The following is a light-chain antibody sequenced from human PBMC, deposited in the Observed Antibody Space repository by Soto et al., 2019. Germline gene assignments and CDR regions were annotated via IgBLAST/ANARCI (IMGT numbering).Light chain of an antibody. V-gene: IGKV3-20*01. CDR1: QSVSSSY. J-gene: IGKJ1*01. CDR3: QQYGSSRWT. Sequence: EIVLTQSPGTLSLSPGERATLSCRASQSVSSSYLAWYQQNRGQAPRLLIYGASSRAPGIPDRFGGSGSGTDFTLTISRLEPEDFAVYYYQQYGSSRWTFGQGTKVEIK. CDR2: GAS.